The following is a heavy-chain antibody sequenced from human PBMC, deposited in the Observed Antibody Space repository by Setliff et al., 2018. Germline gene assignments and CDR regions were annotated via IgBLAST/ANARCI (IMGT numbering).Heavy chain of an antibody. CDR3: ARAHCIGGYCYYGYFQY. CDR1: GYTFTNNY. Sequence: AASVKVSCKASGYTFTNNYIHWVRQAPGQGLEWLGLINPSGGYTNYAQKFQDRITLTRDTPTNTLYMELGSLRSEDTAVYFCARAHCIGGYCYYGYFQYWGQGTLVTVSS. D-gene: IGHD2-21*02. CDR2: INPSGGYT. V-gene: IGHV1-46*01. J-gene: IGHJ1*01.